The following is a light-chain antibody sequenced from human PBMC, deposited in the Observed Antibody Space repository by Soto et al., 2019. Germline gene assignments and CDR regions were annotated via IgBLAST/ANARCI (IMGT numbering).Light chain of an antibody. J-gene: IGKJ5*01. CDR3: QHFGSSVT. CDR2: RTS. CDR1: QSVSSTY. Sequence: EIVFTQAPGPLSSSPGESATLSCRASQSVSSTYLAWYQQQPGQDPRLLIYRTSTRATGIPDRLSGSGSGTDFTPTISRLDPEVFALYYCQHFGSSVTFGQGTRLENK. V-gene: IGKV3-20*01.